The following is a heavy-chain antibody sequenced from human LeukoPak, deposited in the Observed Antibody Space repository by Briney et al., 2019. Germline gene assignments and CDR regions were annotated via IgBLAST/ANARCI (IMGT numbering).Heavy chain of an antibody. Sequence: SETLSLTCTVSGGSISSYYWSWIRQPPGKGLEWIGYIYDSGSTNHNPSLKSRVTISVDTSKNQFSLKLSSVTAADTAVYYCARHGVIMIRVGADAFDIWGQGTMVTVSS. V-gene: IGHV4-59*08. CDR3: ARHGVIMIRVGADAFDI. CDR1: GGSISSYY. CDR2: IYDSGST. J-gene: IGHJ3*02. D-gene: IGHD3-10*01.